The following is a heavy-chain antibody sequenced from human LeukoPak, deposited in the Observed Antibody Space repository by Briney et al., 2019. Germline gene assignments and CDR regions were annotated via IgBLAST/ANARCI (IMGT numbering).Heavy chain of an antibody. D-gene: IGHD5-12*01. CDR3: AKALGDSGYPFDY. J-gene: IGHJ4*02. CDR2: ISGCGGST. V-gene: IGHV3-23*01. CDR1: GFTFSSYA. Sequence: PGGSLRLSCAASGFTFSSYAMSWVRQAPGKGLEWVSAISGCGGSTYYADSVKGRFTISRDNSKNTLYLQMNSLRAEDTAVYYCAKALGDSGYPFDYWGQGTLVTVSS.